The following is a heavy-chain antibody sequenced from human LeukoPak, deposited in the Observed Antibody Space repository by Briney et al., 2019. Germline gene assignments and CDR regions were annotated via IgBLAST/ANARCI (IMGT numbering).Heavy chain of an antibody. D-gene: IGHD6-19*01. CDR1: GGTFSSYA. Sequence: ASVKVSCKASGGTFSSYAISWVRQAPGQGLEWMGGIIPIFGTANYAQKFQGRVTITADESTSTAYMELSSLRSEDTAVYYCASTVGYSSGDAFDIWGQGTMVTVSS. J-gene: IGHJ3*02. V-gene: IGHV1-69*13. CDR3: ASTVGYSSGDAFDI. CDR2: IIPIFGTA.